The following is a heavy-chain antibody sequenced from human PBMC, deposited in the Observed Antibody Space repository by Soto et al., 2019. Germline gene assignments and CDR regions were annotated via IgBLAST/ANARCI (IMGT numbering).Heavy chain of an antibody. J-gene: IGHJ4*01. Sequence: GGSLRLSCAASGFTFSSYSMSWVRQAPGKGLEWVSGFRTSDDGGTTYYADSVKGRFTISRDNSKNMLFLQMNSLRAEDTAIYYCSKKVNSGPGSQYFDYWGQGTLVTVSS. D-gene: IGHD3-10*01. CDR2: FRTSDDGGTT. CDR3: SKKVNSGPGSQYFDY. CDR1: GFTFSSYS. V-gene: IGHV3-23*01.